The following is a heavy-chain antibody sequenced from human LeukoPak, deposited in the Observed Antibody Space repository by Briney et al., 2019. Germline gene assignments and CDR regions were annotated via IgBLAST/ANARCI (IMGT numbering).Heavy chain of an antibody. CDR2: IRYDGSNK. CDR3: ARDSHKNYGDPTNWFDP. D-gene: IGHD4-17*01. Sequence: GGSLRLSCAASGFTFSSYGMHWVRQAPGKGLEWVAFIRYDGSNKYYADSVKGRLTISRDNSKNTLYLQMNSLRAEDTAVYYCARDSHKNYGDPTNWFDPWGQGTLVTVSS. V-gene: IGHV3-30*02. CDR1: GFTFSSYG. J-gene: IGHJ5*02.